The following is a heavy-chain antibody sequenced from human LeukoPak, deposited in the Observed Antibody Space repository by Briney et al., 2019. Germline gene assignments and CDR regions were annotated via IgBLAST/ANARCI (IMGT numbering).Heavy chain of an antibody. J-gene: IGHJ4*02. CDR1: GFTFDDYA. V-gene: IGHV3-9*01. D-gene: IGHD3-22*01. CDR3: AITCSYYYDSSGYCDDY. Sequence: GRSLRLSCAASGFTFDDYAMHWVRQAPGKGLEWVSGISWNSGSIGYADSVKGRFTISRDNAKNSLYLQMNSLRAEDTAVYYCAITCSYYYDSSGYCDDYWGQGTLVTVSS. CDR2: ISWNSGSI.